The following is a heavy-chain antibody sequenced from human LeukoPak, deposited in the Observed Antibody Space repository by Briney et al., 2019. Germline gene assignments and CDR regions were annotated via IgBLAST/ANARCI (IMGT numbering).Heavy chain of an antibody. CDR1: GGSISSGSYY. Sequence: SETLSLTCTVSGGSISSGSYYWSWIRQPAGKGLEWIGRIYTSGSTNYNPSLKSRVTISVDTSKNQFSLKLSSVTAADTAVYYCARGGYYPLDYWGRGTLVTVSS. D-gene: IGHD5-18*01. V-gene: IGHV4-61*02. J-gene: IGHJ4*02. CDR2: IYTSGST. CDR3: ARGGYYPLDY.